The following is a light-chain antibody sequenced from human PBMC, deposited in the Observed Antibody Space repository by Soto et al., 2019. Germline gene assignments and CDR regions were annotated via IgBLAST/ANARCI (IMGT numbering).Light chain of an antibody. Sequence: IQMTQSPSSLSAIAGDRVTIACRASQDIGNDLGWYQQMPGKAPKLLIFAASTLQSGVSSRFSGSGSGTHFTLTIGNLQPEDAATYYCLHDHTYPWTFGQGTMVEVK. CDR1: QDIGND. V-gene: IGKV1-6*01. CDR3: LHDHTYPWT. CDR2: AAS. J-gene: IGKJ1*01.